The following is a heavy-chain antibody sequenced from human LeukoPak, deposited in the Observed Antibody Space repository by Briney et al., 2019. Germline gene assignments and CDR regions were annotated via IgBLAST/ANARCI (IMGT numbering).Heavy chain of an antibody. Sequence: GGSLRLSCAASGFTFSSYGMHWVRQAPGKGLEWVAVISYDGSNKYYADSVKGRFTISRDNSKNTLYLQMNSLRAEDTAVYYCAKDQRSRYFDWSEYYYGMDVWGQGTTVTVSS. CDR3: AKDQRSRYFDWSEYYYGMDV. D-gene: IGHD3-9*01. J-gene: IGHJ6*02. CDR2: ISYDGSNK. V-gene: IGHV3-30*18. CDR1: GFTFSSYG.